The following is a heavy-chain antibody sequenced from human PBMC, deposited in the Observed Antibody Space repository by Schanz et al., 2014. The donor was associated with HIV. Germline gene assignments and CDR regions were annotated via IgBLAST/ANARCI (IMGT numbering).Heavy chain of an antibody. CDR2: ISGYNGRT. CDR1: GYNFGDYG. CDR3: ARGRSSAWYDY. V-gene: IGHV1-18*01. D-gene: IGHD6-13*01. J-gene: IGHJ4*02. Sequence: QVHLLQSGPEVKKPGASVKVSCKASGYNFGDYGMSWVRRAPGRGLEWMGWISGYNGRTDYEQKIQGRVTLTTDTSTSTAYMELRGLKSDDTAVYYCARGRSSAWYDYWGPGTLVTVSS.